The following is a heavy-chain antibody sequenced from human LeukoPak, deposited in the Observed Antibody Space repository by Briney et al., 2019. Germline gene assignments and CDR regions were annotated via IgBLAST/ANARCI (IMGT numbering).Heavy chain of an antibody. D-gene: IGHD3-22*01. CDR1: GFTFSSYA. V-gene: IGHV3-64*01. CDR2: ISSNGGST. CDR3: ARQEGSGYYYADY. J-gene: IGHJ4*02. Sequence: GGSLRLSCAASGFTFSSYAMHWVRQAPGKGLEYVSAISSNGGSTYYANSVKGRFTISRDNSKNTLYLQMGSLRAEDMAVYYCARQEGSGYYYADYWGQGTLVTVSS.